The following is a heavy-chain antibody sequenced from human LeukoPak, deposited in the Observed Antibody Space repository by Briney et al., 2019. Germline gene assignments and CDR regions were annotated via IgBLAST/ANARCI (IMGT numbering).Heavy chain of an antibody. Sequence: GGSLRLSCAATGFTFSSYAMHWVRQAPGKGLEWVAVISYDGSNKYYADSVKGRFTISRDNSKNTLYLQMNSLRAEDTAGYYCARDGGWGTDYYMDVWGKGTTVTVSS. J-gene: IGHJ6*03. CDR3: ARDGGWGTDYYMDV. CDR1: GFTFSSYA. V-gene: IGHV3-30*04. D-gene: IGHD6-19*01. CDR2: ISYDGSNK.